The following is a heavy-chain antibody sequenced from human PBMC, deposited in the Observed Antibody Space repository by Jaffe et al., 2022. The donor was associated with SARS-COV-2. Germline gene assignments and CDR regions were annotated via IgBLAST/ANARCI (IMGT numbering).Heavy chain of an antibody. D-gene: IGHD3-16*02. Sequence: QAQMVQSGAEMKKPGASVKVSCKASDYTFDNFGITWVRQAPGQGLEWMGWISAYNGNTNYAQRLQGRVTMTTDTSTSTAYMELRSLTSDDTAIYYCARAARYLYYSYGLDVWGQGTAVTVSS. J-gene: IGHJ6*02. CDR3: ARAARYLYYSYGLDV. CDR1: DYTFDNFG. CDR2: ISAYNGNT. V-gene: IGHV1-18*01.